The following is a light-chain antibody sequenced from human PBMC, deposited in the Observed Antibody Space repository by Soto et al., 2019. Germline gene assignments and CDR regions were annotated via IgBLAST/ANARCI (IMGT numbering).Light chain of an antibody. J-gene: IGLJ3*02. CDR2: YVS. Sequence: QSALTQPRSVSGSPGQSVTISCTGTSSDVVSCYQQHPGKAPKLIIHYVSQLPSGVPDRFSGSKSGNTASLTSSGLQAEDEDDYYCCSSAGGFTWVFGGGTKLTVL. CDR1: SSDV. V-gene: IGLV2-11*01. CDR3: CSSAGGFTWV.